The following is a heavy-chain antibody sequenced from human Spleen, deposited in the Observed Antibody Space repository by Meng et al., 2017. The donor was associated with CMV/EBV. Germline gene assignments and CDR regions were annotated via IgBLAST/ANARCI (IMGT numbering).Heavy chain of an antibody. Sequence: GESLKISCAASGFHFSTYWMSWVRQAPGRALEWVANINQDGSQRNYVDSVKGRFTISRDNAKNSMYLQMNSLRAEDTAVYYCLKSDGYYGMDVWGQGTTVTVSS. CDR3: LKSDGYYGMDV. CDR1: GFHFSTYW. J-gene: IGHJ6*02. CDR2: INQDGSQR. V-gene: IGHV3-7*01.